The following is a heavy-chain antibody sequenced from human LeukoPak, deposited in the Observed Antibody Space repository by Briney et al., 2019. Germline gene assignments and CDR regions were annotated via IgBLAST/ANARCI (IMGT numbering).Heavy chain of an antibody. D-gene: IGHD2-21*02. V-gene: IGHV3-23*01. CDR2: ISGSGGST. J-gene: IGHJ4*02. Sequence: PGGSLRLSCAASGFTFSSYAMNWVRQAAGKGLEWVSTISGSGGSTLYADSVKGRFTISRDNSKNTPYLQMNSLRAEDTAVYYCAKVNCGGDCYDYFDYWGQGTLVTVSS. CDR1: GFTFSSYA. CDR3: AKVNCGGDCYDYFDY.